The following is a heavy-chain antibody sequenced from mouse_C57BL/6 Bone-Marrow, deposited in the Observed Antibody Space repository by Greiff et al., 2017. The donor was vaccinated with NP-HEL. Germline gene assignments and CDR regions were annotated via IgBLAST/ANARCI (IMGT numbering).Heavy chain of an antibody. CDR3: ARSSFAY. Sequence: QVQLQQPGAELVKPGASVKLSCKASGYTFPSSRMQWVKQRPGQGLEWIGEINPTDGDTNYNQKFKGKATLTVDTSSSTACMQLSSLTSEDSAVYYCARSSFAYWGQGTLVTVSA. CDR1: GYTFPSSR. CDR2: INPTDGDT. V-gene: IGHV1-50*01. J-gene: IGHJ3*01.